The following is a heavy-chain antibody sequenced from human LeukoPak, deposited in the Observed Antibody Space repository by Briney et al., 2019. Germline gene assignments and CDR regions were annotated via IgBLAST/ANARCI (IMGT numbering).Heavy chain of an antibody. D-gene: IGHD6-19*01. CDR1: GFTFSSYA. V-gene: IGHV3-23*01. J-gene: IGHJ4*02. CDR2: ISGSGGST. Sequence: GGSLRLSCAASGFTFSSYAMSWVRQAPGKGLEWVSTISGSGGSTYYADSVKGRFAISRDNSKNTLYLQMNSLRAEDTAVYYCGKEVAVAGALDYWGQGTLVTVSS. CDR3: GKEVAVAGALDY.